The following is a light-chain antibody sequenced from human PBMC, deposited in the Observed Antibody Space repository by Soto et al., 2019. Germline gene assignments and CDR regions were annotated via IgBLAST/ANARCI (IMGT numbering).Light chain of an antibody. CDR1: SGHSNYA. CDR3: QTCGTSVV. J-gene: IGLJ2*01. CDR2: LNSDGSH. V-gene: IGLV4-69*01. Sequence: QLVLTQSPSASASLGASVKLTCTLSSGHSNYAIAWHQQQPEKGPRYLMKLNSDGSHSKGDGIPDRFSGSSSGAERYLTISSLQSEDEADYYCQTCGTSVVFGGGTKLTVL.